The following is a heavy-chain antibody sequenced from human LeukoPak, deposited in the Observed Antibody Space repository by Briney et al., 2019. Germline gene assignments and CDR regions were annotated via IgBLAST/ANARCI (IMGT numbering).Heavy chain of an antibody. J-gene: IGHJ3*02. CDR1: GGSFSGYY. D-gene: IGHD5-18*01. CDR3: ARWIQLWFNNAFDI. V-gene: IGHV4-34*01. CDR2: INHSGST. Sequence: SETLSLTCAVYGGSFSGYYWSWIRQPPGKGLEWIGEINHSGSTDYNPSLKSRVTISVDTSKNQFSLKLSSVTAADTAVYYCARWIQLWFNNAFDIWGQGTMVTVSS.